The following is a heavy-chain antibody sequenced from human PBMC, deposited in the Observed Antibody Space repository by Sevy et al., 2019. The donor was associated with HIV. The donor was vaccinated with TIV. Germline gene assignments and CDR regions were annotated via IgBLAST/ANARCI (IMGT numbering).Heavy chain of an antibody. V-gene: IGHV5-51*01. D-gene: IGHD4-17*01. CDR1: GYSFTAYW. CDR2: IYPGDSET. Sequence: GESLKISCKGSGYSFTAYWIDWVRQVPGKGLEWMGTIYPGDSETRYSPSVQGQVTISADKSLTTAYLQWSSLKASDTAVYYCACTTGLKVGIDFGTLDIWGQGTMVTVSS. J-gene: IGHJ3*02. CDR3: ACTTGLKVGIDFGTLDI.